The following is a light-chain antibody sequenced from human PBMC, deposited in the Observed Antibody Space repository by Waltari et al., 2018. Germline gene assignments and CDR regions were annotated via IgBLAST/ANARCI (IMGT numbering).Light chain of an antibody. J-gene: IGKJ5*01. Sequence: IVLTQSPATLSLSPGERANLSCRASQSVSSYLAWYQQKPGQAPRLLIYDASNRATGIPARFSGSGSGTDFTLTISSLEPEDFAVYYCQQRSNWITFGQGTRLEIK. CDR1: QSVSSY. V-gene: IGKV3-11*01. CDR3: QQRSNWIT. CDR2: DAS.